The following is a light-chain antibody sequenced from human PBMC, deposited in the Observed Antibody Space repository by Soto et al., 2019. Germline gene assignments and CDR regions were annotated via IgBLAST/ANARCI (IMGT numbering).Light chain of an antibody. CDR1: QSVSSSY. V-gene: IGKV3-20*01. CDR2: GAS. J-gene: IGKJ5*01. Sequence: EIVLTQSPGTLSLSPGERATLSCRASQSVSSSYLAWYQQKPGQAPRLLIYGASSVATGIPDRFSGSGSGTDFILTISRLEPEDFAVYYCQQYGSSITFGQGTRLENK. CDR3: QQYGSSIT.